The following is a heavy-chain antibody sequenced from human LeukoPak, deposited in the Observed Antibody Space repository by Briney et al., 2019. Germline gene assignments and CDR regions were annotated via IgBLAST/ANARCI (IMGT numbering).Heavy chain of an antibody. CDR3: TTALWFGELLSGDY. CDR2: IKSKTDDGTT. D-gene: IGHD3-10*01. V-gene: IGHV3-15*01. J-gene: IGHJ4*02. CDR1: GFTFSNAW. Sequence: PGGSLRLSCAASGFTFSNAWMSWVRQAPGKGLEWVGRIKSKTDDGTTDYAAPVKGRFTISRDDSKNTLYLQMNSLKTEDTAVYYCTTALWFGELLSGDYWGQGTLVTVSS.